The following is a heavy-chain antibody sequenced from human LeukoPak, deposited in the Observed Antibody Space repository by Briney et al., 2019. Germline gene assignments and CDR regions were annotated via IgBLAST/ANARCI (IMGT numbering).Heavy chain of an antibody. CDR3: AGGETNWGYNWFDP. J-gene: IGHJ5*02. CDR1: GYTFTSYA. V-gene: IGHV1-69*04. Sequence: SVKVSCTASGYTFTSYAMNWVRQAPGQGLEWMGRIIPILGIANYAQKFQGRVTITADKSTSTAYMELSSLRSEDTAVYYCAGGETNWGYNWFDPWGQGTLVTVSS. D-gene: IGHD7-27*01. CDR2: IIPILGIA.